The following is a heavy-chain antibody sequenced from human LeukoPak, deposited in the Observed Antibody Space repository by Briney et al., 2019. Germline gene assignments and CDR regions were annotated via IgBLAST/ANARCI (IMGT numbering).Heavy chain of an antibody. J-gene: IGHJ6*03. Sequence: GGSLRLSCAASGFTFRSYGMHWVRQAPGKGLEWVAFIRYDGSNKYYADSVKGRFTISRDNSKNTLYLQMNSLRAEDTAVYYCTTDQFRKFGESVYYYYYYMDVWGKGTTVTVSS. V-gene: IGHV3-30*02. CDR3: TTDQFRKFGESVYYYYYYMDV. D-gene: IGHD3-10*01. CDR2: IRYDGSNK. CDR1: GFTFRSYG.